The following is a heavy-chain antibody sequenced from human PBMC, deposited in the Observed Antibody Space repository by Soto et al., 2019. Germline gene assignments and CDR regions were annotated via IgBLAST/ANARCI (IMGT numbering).Heavy chain of an antibody. CDR1: GGTFSSYA. V-gene: IGHV1-69*06. CDR2: IIPIFGTA. J-gene: IGHJ6*02. Sequence: QVQLVQSGAEVKKPGSSVKVSCKASGGTFSSYAISWVRQAPGQGLEWMGGIIPIFGTANYAQKFQGRVTITADKSTSTAYMELSSLRSEDTAVYYCARAGGSTRGTGYYYGMDVWGQGTTVTVSS. CDR3: ARAGGSTRGTGYYYGMDV. D-gene: IGHD2-2*01.